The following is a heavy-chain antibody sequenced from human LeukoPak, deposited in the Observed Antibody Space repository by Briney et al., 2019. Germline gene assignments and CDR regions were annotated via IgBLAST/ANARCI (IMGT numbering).Heavy chain of an antibody. CDR3: ARHSQRAFDI. J-gene: IGHJ3*02. D-gene: IGHD6-25*01. Sequence: SETLSLTCTAPGASISSYYWSWFRQPPGKGLEWIGYIYYSGSTNYNPSLKSRVTISVDTSKNQFSLKLSSVTAADTAVYYCARHSQRAFDIWGQGTMVTVSS. CDR1: GASISSYY. V-gene: IGHV4-59*08. CDR2: IYYSGST.